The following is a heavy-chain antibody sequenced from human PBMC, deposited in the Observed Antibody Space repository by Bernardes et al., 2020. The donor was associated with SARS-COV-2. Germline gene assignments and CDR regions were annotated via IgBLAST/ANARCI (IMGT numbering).Heavy chain of an antibody. Sequence: SETLSLTCTVSGGSISSYYWSWIRQPAGKGLEWIGRIYTSGSTNYNPSLKSRVTMSVDTSKNQFSLKLSSVTAADTAVYYCAISMVRGAKSSRTLDYWGQGTLVTVSS. J-gene: IGHJ4*02. D-gene: IGHD3-10*01. V-gene: IGHV4-4*07. CDR2: IYTSGST. CDR3: AISMVRGAKSSRTLDY. CDR1: GGSISSYY.